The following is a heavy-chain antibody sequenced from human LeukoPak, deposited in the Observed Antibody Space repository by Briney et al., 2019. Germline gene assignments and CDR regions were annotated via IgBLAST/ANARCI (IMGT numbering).Heavy chain of an antibody. J-gene: IGHJ3*02. CDR3: ASLGYSSSWYSSNWGAFDI. D-gene: IGHD6-13*01. Sequence: GASVKVSCKASGYTFTSYDINWVRQATGQGLEWMGWMNPNSGNTGYAQKFQGRVTMTRSTSISTAYMELSSLRSEDTAVYYCASLGYSSSWYSSNWGAFDIWGQGTMVTVSS. CDR2: MNPNSGNT. CDR1: GYTFTSYD. V-gene: IGHV1-8*01.